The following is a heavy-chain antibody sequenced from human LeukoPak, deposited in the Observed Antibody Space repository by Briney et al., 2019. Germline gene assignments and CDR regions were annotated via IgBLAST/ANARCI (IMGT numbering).Heavy chain of an antibody. CDR3: AMSALTAGHWYFDY. J-gene: IGHJ4*02. CDR1: GYTFTGYY. V-gene: IGHV1-2*02. Sequence: ASVKVSCKASGYTFTGYYMHWVRQAPGQGLESMGWINPNSGGTNYAQKFQGRVTMTRDTSISTAYMELSRLRSDDTAVYYCAMSALTAGHWYFDYWGQGTLVTVSS. D-gene: IGHD6-13*01. CDR2: INPNSGGT.